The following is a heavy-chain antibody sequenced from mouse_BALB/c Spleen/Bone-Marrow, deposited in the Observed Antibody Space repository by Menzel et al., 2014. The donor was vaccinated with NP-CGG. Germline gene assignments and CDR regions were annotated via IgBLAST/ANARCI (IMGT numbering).Heavy chain of an antibody. J-gene: IGHJ1*01. Sequence: EVKLVESGGGLVKPGGSLKLSCAASGFTFSSCAMSWVRQTPEKRLEWVSTITIGGSYTYYPDSVKGRFTISRDNAKNSLYLEMSSLRSEDTAMYYCARRVEERRGWYFDVWGAGTTVTVSS. V-gene: IGHV5-9-1*01. CDR2: ITIGGSYT. CDR3: ARRVEERRGWYFDV. D-gene: IGHD2-14*01. CDR1: GFTFSSCA.